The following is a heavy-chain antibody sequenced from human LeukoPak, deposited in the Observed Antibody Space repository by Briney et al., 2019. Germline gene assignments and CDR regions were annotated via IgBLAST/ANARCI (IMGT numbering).Heavy chain of an antibody. CDR3: ARRDGSGYYGYYFDY. CDR1: GGSISSYY. D-gene: IGHD3-22*01. Sequence: SETLSLTCTVSGGSISSYYWNWIRQPPGKGLEWIGYIYYSGSTNYNPSLKSRVTIPVDTSKNQFSLKLSSVTAADTAVYYCARRDGSGYYGYYFDYWGQGTLVTVSS. J-gene: IGHJ4*02. V-gene: IGHV4-59*01. CDR2: IYYSGST.